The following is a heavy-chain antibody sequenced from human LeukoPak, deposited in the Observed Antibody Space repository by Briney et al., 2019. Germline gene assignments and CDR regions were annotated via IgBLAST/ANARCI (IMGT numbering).Heavy chain of an antibody. Sequence: PSETLSLTCTVSGGSISTSSYYWGWVRQPPWKGLEWIGNIFYSGSTYYSPSLKSRVTISLDTSRNQFSLKLNSVTAADTAVYYCARGRRYCSGGSCYWFDPWGQGTLVAVSS. V-gene: IGHV4-39*07. CDR2: IFYSGST. D-gene: IGHD2-15*01. CDR3: ARGRRYCSGGSCYWFDP. J-gene: IGHJ5*02. CDR1: GGSISTSSYY.